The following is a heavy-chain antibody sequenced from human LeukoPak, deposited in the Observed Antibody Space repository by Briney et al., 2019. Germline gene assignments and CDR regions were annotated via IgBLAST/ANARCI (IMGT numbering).Heavy chain of an antibody. J-gene: IGHJ4*02. CDR3: AKEKVRYYDSFDY. D-gene: IGHD3-22*01. V-gene: IGHV3-30*18. CDR2: ISYDGSNK. Sequence: PGGSLGLSCAASGFTFSSYGMHWVRQAPGKGLEWVAVISYDGSNKYYADSVKGRFTISRDNSKNTLYLQMNSLRAEDTAVYYCAKEKVRYYDSFDYWGQGTLVTVSS. CDR1: GFTFSSYG.